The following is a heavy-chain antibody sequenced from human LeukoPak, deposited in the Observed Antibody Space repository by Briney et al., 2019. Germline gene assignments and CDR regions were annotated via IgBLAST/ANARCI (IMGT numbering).Heavy chain of an antibody. Sequence: PSETLSLTCTVSGGSISSYYWSWIRQPPGKGLEWIGYIYYSGSTNYNPSLKSRVTISVDTSKNQFSLKLSSVTAADTAVYYCARRQAVAPGWYFDLWGRGTLVTVSS. CDR3: ARRQAVAPGWYFDL. J-gene: IGHJ2*01. CDR1: GGSISSYY. D-gene: IGHD6-19*01. V-gene: IGHV4-59*08. CDR2: IYYSGST.